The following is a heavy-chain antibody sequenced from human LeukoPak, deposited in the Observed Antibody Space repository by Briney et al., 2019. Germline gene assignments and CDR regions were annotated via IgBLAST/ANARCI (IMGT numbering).Heavy chain of an antibody. CDR2: ISSSSSYI. J-gene: IGHJ4*02. D-gene: IGHD3-22*01. CDR1: GFTFSSYS. CDR3: ARDVDYYDSSGYYNFDY. Sequence: GGSLRLSCAASGFTFSSYSMNWVRQAPGKGLGWVSSISSSSSYIYYADSVKGRFTISRDNAKNSLYLQMNSLRAEDTAVYYCARDVDYYDSSGYYNFDYWGQGTLVTVSS. V-gene: IGHV3-21*01.